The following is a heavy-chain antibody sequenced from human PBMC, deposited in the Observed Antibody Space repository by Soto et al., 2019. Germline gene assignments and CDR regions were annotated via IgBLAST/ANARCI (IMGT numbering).Heavy chain of an antibody. D-gene: IGHD1-26*01. V-gene: IGHV3-33*01. CDR3: TRDADGGRRYYFAY. CDR2: IWYDGSNK. Sequence: PGGSLTLSRAASGVSFSNYAMHWVRQAPGKGLEWVAVIWYDGSNKYYADSMKGRFTISKDNSQNALYLQMNSLRAEDTAVYYCTRDADGGRRYYFAY. CDR1: GVSFSNYA. J-gene: IGHJ4*01.